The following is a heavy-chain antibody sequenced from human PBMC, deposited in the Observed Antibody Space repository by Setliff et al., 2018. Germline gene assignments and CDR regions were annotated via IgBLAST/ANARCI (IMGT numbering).Heavy chain of an antibody. V-gene: IGHV4-34*01. Sequence: SETLSLTCAVYGDSFSDYYWSWIRQPPGKGLEWIEEINHRGSTFYNPSLKGRVTMSVDTSKSQFSLKLNSVTATDTAVYYCARQPTGTYQWTFDSWGQGTLVTVSS. D-gene: IGHD1-26*01. CDR2: INHRGST. CDR1: GDSFSDYY. J-gene: IGHJ4*02. CDR3: ARQPTGTYQWTFDS.